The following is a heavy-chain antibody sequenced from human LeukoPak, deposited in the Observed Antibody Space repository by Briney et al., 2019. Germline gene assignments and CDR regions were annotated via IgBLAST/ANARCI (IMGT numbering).Heavy chain of an antibody. CDR1: GFTFTGYY. V-gene: IGHV1-2*02. Sequence: GASVKVSCKASGFTFTGYYMHWVRQAPGQGLEWMGWINPNSGGTNYAQKFQGRVTMTRDTSISTAYMELSRLRSDDTAVYYCARVRIVVVTAIPGFPAFDIWGQGTMVTVSS. J-gene: IGHJ3*02. D-gene: IGHD2-21*02. CDR3: ARVRIVVVTAIPGFPAFDI. CDR2: INPNSGGT.